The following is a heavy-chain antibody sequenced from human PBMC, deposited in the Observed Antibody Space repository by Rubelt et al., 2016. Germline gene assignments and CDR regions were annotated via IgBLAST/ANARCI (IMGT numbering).Heavy chain of an antibody. CDR2: SGST. V-gene: IGHV4-39*07. CDR3: ARDFEGLQASSWYGGWFDP. D-gene: IGHD6-13*01. Sequence: SGSTYYNPSLKSRVTISVDTSKNQFSLKLSSVTAADTAVYYCARDFEGLQASSWYGGWFDPWGQGTLVTVSS. J-gene: IGHJ5*02.